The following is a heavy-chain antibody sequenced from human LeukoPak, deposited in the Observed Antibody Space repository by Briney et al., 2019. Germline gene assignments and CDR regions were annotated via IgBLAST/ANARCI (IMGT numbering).Heavy chain of an antibody. D-gene: IGHD3-10*01. J-gene: IGHJ4*02. V-gene: IGHV3-7*03. CDR3: ARDKSAGADTGSSFYY. Sequence: GGSPRLSCAASGFTFSNYWMTWVRQAPGKGLEWVASIKQDGCEKYYVDSVKGRFTFSRDNAKNSMYLQMDSLRAEDTAVYYCARDKSAGADTGSSFYYWGQGALVTVSS. CDR2: IKQDGCEK. CDR1: GFTFSNYW.